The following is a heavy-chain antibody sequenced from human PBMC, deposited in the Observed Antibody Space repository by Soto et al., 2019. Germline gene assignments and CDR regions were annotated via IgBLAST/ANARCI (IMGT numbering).Heavy chain of an antibody. CDR2: IYYSGGT. D-gene: IGHD6-13*01. CDR1: GGSISSTNCY. Sequence: QLQLQESGPGLVKPSETLSLTCAVSGGSISSTNCYWGWIRQPPGKGLEWIGSIYYSGGTYYNPSLKSRATISADTSKNQFSLRLNSVTAADTAVYYCARHKERGVNDNSWLLPPDYWGQGTLVTVSS. CDR3: ARHKERGVNDNSWLLPPDY. J-gene: IGHJ4*02. V-gene: IGHV4-39*01.